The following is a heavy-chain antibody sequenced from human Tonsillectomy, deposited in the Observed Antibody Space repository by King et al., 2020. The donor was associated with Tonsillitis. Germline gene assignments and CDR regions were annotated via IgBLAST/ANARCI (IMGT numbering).Heavy chain of an antibody. CDR2: IGSITTVT. Sequence: VQLVESGGVLVKPGASLRLSCAASGFTFTDYYMSWIRQAPGKGLEWVAHIGSITTVTYYADSLKGRFTLSRDNAKNSVSLQMNSLRVEDTAVYFCARHHRLYGMDVWGQGTTVTVSS. CDR3: ARHHRLYGMDV. CDR1: GFTFTDYY. J-gene: IGHJ6*02. V-gene: IGHV3-11*01.